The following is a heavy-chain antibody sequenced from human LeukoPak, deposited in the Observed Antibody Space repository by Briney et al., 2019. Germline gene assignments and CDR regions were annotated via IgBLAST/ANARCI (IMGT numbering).Heavy chain of an antibody. CDR1: GYTFSDYN. V-gene: IGHV1-2*02. D-gene: IGHD2-2*01. CDR3: ARVVGLQDIVVVPAAVLFDY. J-gene: IGHJ4*02. Sequence: GASVKVSCKASGYTFSDYNMHWVRQAPGQGLEWMGWINPLSGGTNYAQKFQGRVTMTRDTSISTAYMELSRLISGDTAVYYCARVVGLQDIVVVPAAVLFDYWGQGTPVTASS. CDR2: INPLSGGT.